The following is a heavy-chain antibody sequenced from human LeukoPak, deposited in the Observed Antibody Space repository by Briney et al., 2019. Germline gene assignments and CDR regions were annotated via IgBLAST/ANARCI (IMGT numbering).Heavy chain of an antibody. V-gene: IGHV3-11*04. CDR1: GFTFSDYY. CDR3: ARERTYYYDSSGYHNDY. CDR2: ISSSGSTI. J-gene: IGHJ4*02. D-gene: IGHD3-22*01. Sequence: GGSLRLSCAASGFTFSDYYKSWIRQAPGKGLEWVSYISSSGSTIYYADSVKGRFTISRDNAKNSLYLQMNSLRAEDTAVYYCARERTYYYDSSGYHNDYWGQGTLVTVSS.